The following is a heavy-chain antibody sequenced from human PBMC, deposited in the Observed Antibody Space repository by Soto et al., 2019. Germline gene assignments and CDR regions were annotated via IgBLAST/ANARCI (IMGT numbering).Heavy chain of an antibody. V-gene: IGHV4-59*13. CDR3: ARDLWGYCGTDCYPLDV. J-gene: IGHJ6*02. D-gene: IGHD2-21*02. CDR2: MYNTGSS. CDR1: GGSISRYY. Sequence: QVQLQESGPGLVKPSETLSLTCTVSGGSISRYYWSWIRQPPGTGLEWIGYMYNTGSSVYNPSSKSRVTISVDTSKNQFSRKLNSVTAADTAVYYWARDLWGYCGTDCYPLDVWGQGPTVTVSS.